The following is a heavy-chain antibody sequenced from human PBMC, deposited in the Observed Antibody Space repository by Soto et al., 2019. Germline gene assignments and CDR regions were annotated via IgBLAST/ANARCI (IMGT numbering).Heavy chain of an antibody. CDR1: GFTFSSYS. D-gene: IGHD2-15*01. J-gene: IGHJ4*02. Sequence: EVQLVESGGGLVQPGGSLRLSCAASGFTFSSYSMNWVRQAPGKGLEWVSYINSGSSTIYYADSVKGRFTISRDNAKNSLYLQMNSLRDEDTAVYYCARDAPRCSGGSCFDFWGQGTLVTVPS. CDR3: ARDAPRCSGGSCFDF. CDR2: INSGSSTI. V-gene: IGHV3-48*02.